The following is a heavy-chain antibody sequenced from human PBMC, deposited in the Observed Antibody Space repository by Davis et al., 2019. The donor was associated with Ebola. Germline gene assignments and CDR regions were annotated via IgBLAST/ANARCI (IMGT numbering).Heavy chain of an antibody. V-gene: IGHV1-46*01. CDR1: GYVFSSNW. Sequence: ASVKVSCKASGYVFSSNWIHWVRQAPGQGLEWMAIINPRDGNTGYAQKFQGRVTLTRDMSTSTAYMELSSLRSEDTAVYYCAAGGAYSSSWYLARFDYWGQGTLVTVSS. D-gene: IGHD6-13*01. J-gene: IGHJ4*02. CDR2: INPRDGNT. CDR3: AAGGAYSSSWYLARFDY.